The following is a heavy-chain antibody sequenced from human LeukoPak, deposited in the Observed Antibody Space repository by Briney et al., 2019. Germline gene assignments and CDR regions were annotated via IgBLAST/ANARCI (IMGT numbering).Heavy chain of an antibody. CDR3: ARDPGYYLGYYMDV. J-gene: IGHJ6*03. V-gene: IGHV1-69*13. CDR2: IIPIFGTA. D-gene: IGHD7-27*01. Sequence: ASVKVSCKASGGTFSSYAISWVRQAPGQGLEWMGGIIPIFGTANYAQRFQGRVTITADESTSTAYMELSSLRSEDTAVYYCARDPGYYLGYYMDVWGKGTTVTISS. CDR1: GGTFSSYA.